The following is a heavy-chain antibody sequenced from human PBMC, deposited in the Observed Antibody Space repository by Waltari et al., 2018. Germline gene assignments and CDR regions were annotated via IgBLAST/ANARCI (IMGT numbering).Heavy chain of an antibody. CDR2: IYTRGST. CDR1: GGSISNYI. Sequence: QVQLQESGPGLVKPSETLSLTCTVSGGSISNYIWSWIRQPPGKGLEWIGYIYTRGSTNYNPSLKSRVTISVDTSKNQFSLKLSSVTAADTAVYYCARVPKEESSGYYRRNWFDPWGQGTLVTVSS. CDR3: ARVPKEESSGYYRRNWFDP. J-gene: IGHJ5*02. V-gene: IGHV4-4*09. D-gene: IGHD3-22*01.